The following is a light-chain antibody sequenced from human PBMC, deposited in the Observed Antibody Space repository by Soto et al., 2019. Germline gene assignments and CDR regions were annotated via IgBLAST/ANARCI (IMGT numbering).Light chain of an antibody. CDR3: QAWDSSTEV. CDR2: QDS. V-gene: IGLV3-1*01. CDR1: KLGDKY. Sequence: SYELTQSPSVSVSPGQTASITCSGDKLGDKYACWYQQKPGQSPVLVIYQDSKRPSGIPERFSGSNSGNTATLTISGTQAMDEADYYCQAWDSSTEVFGGGTKVTVL. J-gene: IGLJ2*01.